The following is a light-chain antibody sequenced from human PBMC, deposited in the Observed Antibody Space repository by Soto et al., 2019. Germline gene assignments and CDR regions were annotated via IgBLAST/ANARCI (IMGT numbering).Light chain of an antibody. V-gene: IGLV2-8*01. Sequence: QSVLTQPPSASGSPGQSVTISCTGTSSDVGGYNFVSWYQQHPGKAPKLMIYGVSERPSGVSDRFSGSKSGTTASLTVSGLQAEDEADYYCAAWDDSLNGYVFGTGTKVTVL. CDR3: AAWDDSLNGYV. J-gene: IGLJ1*01. CDR2: GVS. CDR1: SSDVGGYNF.